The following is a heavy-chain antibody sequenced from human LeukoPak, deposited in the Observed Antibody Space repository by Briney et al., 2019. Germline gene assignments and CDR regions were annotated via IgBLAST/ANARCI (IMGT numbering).Heavy chain of an antibody. V-gene: IGHV1-2*04. CDR3: ARGPPGSIDGGGVFDY. J-gene: IGHJ4*02. Sequence: ASVKVSCKASGYTFTGYYMHWVRQAPGQGLEWMGWINPNSGGTNYAQKFQGWVTMTRDTSISTAYMELSRPRSDDTAVYYCARGPPGSIDGGGVFDYWGQGTLVTVSS. CDR2: INPNSGGT. CDR1: GYTFTGYY. D-gene: IGHD2-15*01.